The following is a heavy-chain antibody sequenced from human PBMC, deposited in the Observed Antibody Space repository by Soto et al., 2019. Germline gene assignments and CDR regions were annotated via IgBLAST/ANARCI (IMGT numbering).Heavy chain of an antibody. Sequence: CAASGFTFSSYAMSWVRQAPGKGLEWVSAISGRGGSTYYADSVKGRFTISRDNSKNTLYLQMNSLRAEDTAVYYCAKDGPPRWDIVVVPAAISVYSFDYWGQGTLVTVSS. D-gene: IGHD2-2*02. CDR3: AKDGPPRWDIVVVPAAISVYSFDY. CDR2: ISGRGGST. J-gene: IGHJ4*02. CDR1: GFTFSSYA. V-gene: IGHV3-23*01.